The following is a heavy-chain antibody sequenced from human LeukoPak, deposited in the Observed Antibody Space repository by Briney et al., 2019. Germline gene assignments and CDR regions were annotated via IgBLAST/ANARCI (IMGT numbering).Heavy chain of an antibody. CDR3: ARHGPVVTAADAFDL. CDR2: VYYSGRT. CDR1: GGSISVNTYY. J-gene: IGHJ3*01. V-gene: IGHV4-39*01. Sequence: SETLSLTCTVSGGSISVNTYYCAWIRQPPGRGLEWIGSVYYSGRTDYNPSLKSRVTVSVDTSKNQLSLSLNSVTAADTAVYYCARHGPVVTAADAFDLWGQGTMVTVSS. D-gene: IGHD2-21*02.